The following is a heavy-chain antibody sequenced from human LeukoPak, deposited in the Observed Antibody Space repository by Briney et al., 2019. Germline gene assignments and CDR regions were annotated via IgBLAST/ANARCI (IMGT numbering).Heavy chain of an antibody. Sequence: SETLSLTCAVSGGSISSSNWWSWVRQPPGKGLEWIGYIYHSGSTYYNPSLKSRVTISVDRSKSQFSLKLSSVTAADTAVYYCARAIYGRLDYWGQGTLVTVSS. J-gene: IGHJ4*02. CDR3: ARAIYGRLDY. CDR2: IYHSGST. V-gene: IGHV4-4*02. CDR1: GGSISSSNW. D-gene: IGHD1-26*01.